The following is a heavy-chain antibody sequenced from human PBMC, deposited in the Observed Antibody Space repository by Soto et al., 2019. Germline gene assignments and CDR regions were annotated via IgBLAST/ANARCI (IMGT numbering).Heavy chain of an antibody. CDR2: IRHSGT. V-gene: IGHV4-30-2*01. CDR3: ARGPYIKPSLFDY. CDR1: GGSISSGGYS. Sequence: SETLSLTCAVSGGSISSGGYSWSWIRQPPGRCLEWIGYIRHSGTSYNPSLKSRGTISXXXSXXXXSLXVNXXTAXDTAVYYYARGPYIKPSLFDYWGQGRLGTVSS. D-gene: IGHD2-21*01. J-gene: IGHJ4*02.